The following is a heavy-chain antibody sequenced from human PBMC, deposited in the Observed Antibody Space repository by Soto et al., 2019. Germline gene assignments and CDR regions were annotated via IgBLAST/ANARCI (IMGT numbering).Heavy chain of an antibody. J-gene: IGHJ4*02. Sequence: PGGSLRLSCAASGFTFSSYGMHWVRQAPGKGLEWVAVISYDGSNKYYADSVKGRFTISRDNAKNSLYLQMNSLRDEVTAVYYCAIDFWSGYYWGQGT. CDR1: GFTFSSYG. CDR2: ISYDGSNK. V-gene: IGHV3-30*03. CDR3: AIDFWSGYY. D-gene: IGHD3-3*01.